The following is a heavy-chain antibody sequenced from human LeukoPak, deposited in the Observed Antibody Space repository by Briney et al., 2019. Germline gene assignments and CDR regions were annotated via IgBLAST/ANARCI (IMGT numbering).Heavy chain of an antibody. J-gene: IGHJ4*02. CDR1: GYTFTSYD. V-gene: IGHV1-8*01. D-gene: IGHD6-6*01. CDR2: MNPNSGNT. Sequence: ASVKVSCKASGYTFTSYDINWVRQATGQGLEWMGWMNPNSGNTGYAQKFQGRVTMTRNTSISTAYMELSSLRSEDTAVYYCARVERVYLWRHPFFDCWGQGTLVTVSS. CDR3: ARVERVYLWRHPFFDC.